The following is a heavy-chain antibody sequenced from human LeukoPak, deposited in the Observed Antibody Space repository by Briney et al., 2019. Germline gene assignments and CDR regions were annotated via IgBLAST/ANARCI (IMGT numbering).Heavy chain of an antibody. CDR2: IRYDGSNK. Sequence: PGGSLRLSCAASGFTFSSYGMHWVRQAPGKGLEWVAFIRYDGSNKYYADSVKGRFTISRDSSKNTLYLQMNSLRAEDTAVYYCLQEPGSGSPSGFWGQGTLVTVSS. CDR1: GFTFSSYG. V-gene: IGHV3-30*02. CDR3: LQEPGSGSPSGF. J-gene: IGHJ4*02. D-gene: IGHD3-10*01.